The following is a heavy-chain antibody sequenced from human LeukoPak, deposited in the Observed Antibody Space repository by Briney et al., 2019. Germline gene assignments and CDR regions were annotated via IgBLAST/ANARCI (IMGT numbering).Heavy chain of an antibody. D-gene: IGHD6-19*01. V-gene: IGHV3-23*01. CDR2: ISGSGGST. CDR1: GFTFSSYA. CDR3: AKRGSSGWYSNSYYMDV. Sequence: GGSLRLSCAASGFTFSSYAMSWVRQAPGKGLEWVSAISGSGGSTYYADSVKGRFTISRDNSKNTLYLQMNSLRAEDTAVYYCAKRGSSGWYSNSYYMDVWGKGTTITVS. J-gene: IGHJ6*03.